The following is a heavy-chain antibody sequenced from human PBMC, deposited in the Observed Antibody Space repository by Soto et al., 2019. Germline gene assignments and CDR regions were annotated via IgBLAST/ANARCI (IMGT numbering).Heavy chain of an antibody. CDR2: ISYDGSNK. D-gene: IGHD2-21*02. CDR1: GFTFSSYG. CDR3: AKSIVVVTAPNWFDP. V-gene: IGHV3-30*18. Sequence: QVQLVESGGGVVQPGRSLRLSCAASGFTFSSYGMHWVRQAPGKGLEWVAVISYDGSNKYYADSVKGRFTISRDNSKNTLYLQMNSLRAEDTAVYYCAKSIVVVTAPNWFDPWGQGTLVTVSS. J-gene: IGHJ5*02.